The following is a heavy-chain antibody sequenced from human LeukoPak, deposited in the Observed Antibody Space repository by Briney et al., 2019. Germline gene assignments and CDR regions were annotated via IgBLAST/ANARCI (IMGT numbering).Heavy chain of an antibody. D-gene: IGHD2-8*01. CDR2: IYPGDSYT. Sequence: GESPKISCQGSGYSFSNYWIAWVRQMPGKGLECMGIIYPGDSYTTYSPSFRGQVTISADKSITTAYLQWSSLKASDTAMYYCARHALRGRDLSWLDPWGQGTLVTVSS. CDR3: ARHALRGRDLSWLDP. V-gene: IGHV5-51*01. J-gene: IGHJ5*02. CDR1: GYSFSNYW.